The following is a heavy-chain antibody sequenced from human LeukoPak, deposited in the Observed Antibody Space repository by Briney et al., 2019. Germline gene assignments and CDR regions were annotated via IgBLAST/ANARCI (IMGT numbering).Heavy chain of an antibody. V-gene: IGHV3-30*02. CDR3: VRGRSYSGSYHLDS. CDR1: GFPFSSYG. CDR2: IRKDGSNQ. Sequence: GGSLRLSCAASGFPFSSYGMHWVRQAPGQGLEWVAFIRKDGSNQYYRDSVKGRFTVSRYNSKNTVYLQMNGLRPEDTSTYYCVRGRSYSGSYHLDSWGQGTLVTLSS. J-gene: IGHJ4*02. D-gene: IGHD1-26*01.